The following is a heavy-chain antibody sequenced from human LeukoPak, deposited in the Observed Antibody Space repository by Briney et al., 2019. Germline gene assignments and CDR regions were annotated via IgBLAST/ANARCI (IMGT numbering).Heavy chain of an antibody. D-gene: IGHD6-25*01. CDR1: GFTFSSYS. V-gene: IGHV3-21*01. J-gene: IGHJ6*02. Sequence: AGGSLRLSCAASGFTFSSYSMNWVRQAPGKGLEWVSSISSSSSYIYYADSVKGRFTISRDNAKDSLYLQMNSLRAEDTAVYYCARDLSDSYGMDVWGQGTTVTVSS. CDR3: ARDLSDSYGMDV. CDR2: ISSSSSYI.